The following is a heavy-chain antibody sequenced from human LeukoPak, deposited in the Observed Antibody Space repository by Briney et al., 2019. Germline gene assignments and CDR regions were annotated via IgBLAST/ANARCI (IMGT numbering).Heavy chain of an antibody. CDR2: IYDSEDT. CDR1: GGSISRYY. CDR3: ARRLLVGGIDS. V-gene: IGHV4-59*12. Sequence: PSETLSLTCRVSGGSISRYYWSWIRQPPGKGLEWIGYIYDSEDTNYKPSLKSRVTISVDTSKNQFSLKLASVTAADTAVYYCARRLLVGGIDSWGQGNLVTVSS. D-gene: IGHD1-26*01. J-gene: IGHJ4*02.